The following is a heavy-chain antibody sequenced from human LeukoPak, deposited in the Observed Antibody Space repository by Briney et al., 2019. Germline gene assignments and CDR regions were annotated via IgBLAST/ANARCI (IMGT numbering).Heavy chain of an antibody. CDR1: GGSFSGYY. CDR2: INHSGST. J-gene: IGHJ4*02. D-gene: IGHD3-3*01. V-gene: IGHV4-34*01. CDR3: ARGRTYYDFWSGYDY. Sequence: SETLSLTCAVYGGSFSGYYWSWIRQPPGKGLEWIGEINHSGSTNYNPSLKSRVTISVDTSKNQFSLKLSSVTAADTAVYYCARGRTYYDFWSGYDYWGQGTLVTVSP.